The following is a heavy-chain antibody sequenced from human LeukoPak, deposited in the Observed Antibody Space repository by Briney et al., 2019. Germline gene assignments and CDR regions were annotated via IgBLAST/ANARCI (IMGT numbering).Heavy chain of an antibody. J-gene: IGHJ3*02. CDR2: IYTSGST. V-gene: IGHV4-61*02. CDR1: GGSITSGSYY. CDR3: ARTQELLGGLHAFDI. Sequence: SETLSLTCTVSGGSITSGSYYWSWIRQPAGKGLEWIGRIYTSGSTNYNPSLKSRVTISVDTSKNQFSLKLSSVTAADTAVYYCARTQELLGGLHAFDIWGQGTMVTVSS. D-gene: IGHD1-26*01.